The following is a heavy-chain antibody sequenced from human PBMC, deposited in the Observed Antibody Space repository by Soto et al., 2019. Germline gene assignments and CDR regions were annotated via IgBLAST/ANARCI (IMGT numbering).Heavy chain of an antibody. D-gene: IGHD3-22*01. CDR2: IYYSGST. CDR3: ARSGYYYDSSGYYY. CDR1: GGSISSGDYY. J-gene: IGHJ4*02. V-gene: IGHV4-30-4*01. Sequence: SETLSLTCTVSGGSISSGDYYWSWIRQPPGKGLEWIGYIYYSGSTYYNPSLKSRVTISVDTSKNQFSLKLSSVTAADTAVYYCARSGYYYDSSGYYYWGQGTLVTVSS.